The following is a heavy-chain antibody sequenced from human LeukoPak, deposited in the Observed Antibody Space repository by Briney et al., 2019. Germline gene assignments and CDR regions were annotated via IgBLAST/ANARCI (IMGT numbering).Heavy chain of an antibody. V-gene: IGHV4-34*01. J-gene: IGHJ6*03. D-gene: IGHD1-20*01. CDR1: GGSFSGYY. CDR3: ARKYGITGTKYYYYYYYMDV. Sequence: PSETLSLTCAVYGGSFSGYYWSWIRKPPGKGLEWIGEINHSGSTNYNPSLKSRVTISVDTSKNQFSLKLSSVTAADTAVYYCARKYGITGTKYYYYYYYMDVWGKGTTVTVSS. CDR2: INHSGST.